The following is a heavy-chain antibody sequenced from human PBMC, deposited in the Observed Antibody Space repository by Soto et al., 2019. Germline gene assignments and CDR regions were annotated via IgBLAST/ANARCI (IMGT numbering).Heavy chain of an antibody. D-gene: IGHD2-2*01. V-gene: IGHV3-23*01. CDR1: GFTFSSYA. Sequence: EVQLLESGGGLVQPGGSLRLSCAASGFTFSSYAMSWVRQAPGKGLEWVSVISGSGDITYYADSVKGRFTISRDNSKSTLYLQMNSLRADDTAVYYCAKSAGGYCSTTTCAGNFGYFDLWGRGTLVTVSS. J-gene: IGHJ2*01. CDR3: AKSAGGYCSTTTCAGNFGYFDL. CDR2: ISGSGDIT.